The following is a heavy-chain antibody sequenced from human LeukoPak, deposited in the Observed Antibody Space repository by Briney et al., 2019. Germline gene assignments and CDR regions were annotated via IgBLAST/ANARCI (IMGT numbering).Heavy chain of an antibody. CDR3: AKGLYYYYYYMDV. V-gene: IGHV3-23*01. J-gene: IGHJ6*03. CDR1: GFTFSSYA. CDR2: ISGSGGST. Sequence: GGSLRPSCAASGFTFSSYAMSWVRQAPGKGLEWVSAISGSGGSTYYADSVKGRFTISRDNSKNTLYLQMNSLRAEDTAVYYCAKGLYYYYYYMDVWGKGTTVTVSS.